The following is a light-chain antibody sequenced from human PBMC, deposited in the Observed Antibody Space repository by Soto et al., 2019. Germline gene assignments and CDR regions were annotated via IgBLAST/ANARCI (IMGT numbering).Light chain of an antibody. V-gene: IGLV1-40*01. CDR3: QSYDSSLSSLV. Sequence: QSVLTQPPSVSGAPGQRVTISCTGSSSNIGAGYDVHWYQQLPGTAPKLLIYGNSNRPSRVPDRFSGSKSGTSASLAITGLQAEDEADYYCQSYDSSLSSLVFGTGTKLTVL. CDR2: GNS. CDR1: SSNIGAGYD. J-gene: IGLJ1*01.